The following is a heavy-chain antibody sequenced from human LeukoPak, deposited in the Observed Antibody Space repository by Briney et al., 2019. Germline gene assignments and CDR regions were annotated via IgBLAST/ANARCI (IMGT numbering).Heavy chain of an antibody. CDR2: IYTSGRP. Sequence: SESLSLTCTVSGGSISSYYWSWIRQPAGKGLEWIGRIYTSGRPTYNPPLKSRVTMPVDTSKNQYSLKLSSVTAADTAVYYCAREGPLWPFDYWGQGTLVTVSS. D-gene: IGHD2/OR15-2a*01. CDR1: GGSISSYY. CDR3: AREGPLWPFDY. V-gene: IGHV4-4*07. J-gene: IGHJ4*02.